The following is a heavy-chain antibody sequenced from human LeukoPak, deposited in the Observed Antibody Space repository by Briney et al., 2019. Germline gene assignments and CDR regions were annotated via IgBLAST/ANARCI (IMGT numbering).Heavy chain of an antibody. CDR3: AREGSPYYYDSSALWGYYYYYGMDV. V-gene: IGHV1-2*06. Sequence: ASVKVSCTASGYTFTGYYMHWVRQAPGQGLEWMGRINPNSGGTNYAQKFQGRVTMTRDTSISTAYMELSRLRSDDTAVYYCAREGSPYYYDSSALWGYYYYYGMDVWGQGTTVTVSS. CDR1: GYTFTGYY. J-gene: IGHJ6*02. D-gene: IGHD3-22*01. CDR2: INPNSGGT.